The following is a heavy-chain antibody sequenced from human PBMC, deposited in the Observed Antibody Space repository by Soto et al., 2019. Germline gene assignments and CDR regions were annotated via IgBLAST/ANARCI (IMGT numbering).Heavy chain of an antibody. CDR1: GFTFSSYA. D-gene: IGHD3-10*01. Sequence: GGSLRLSCAAPGFTFSSYAMHWVRQAPGKGLEWVAVISYDGSNKYYADSVKGRFTISRDNSKNTLYLQMSSLRAEDTAVYYCARDGRGDYYYYGMDVWGQGTTVTVSS. V-gene: IGHV3-30-3*01. CDR3: ARDGRGDYYYYGMDV. J-gene: IGHJ6*02. CDR2: ISYDGSNK.